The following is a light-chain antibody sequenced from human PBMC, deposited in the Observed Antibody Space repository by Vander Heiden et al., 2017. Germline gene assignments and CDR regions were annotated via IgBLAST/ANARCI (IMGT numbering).Light chain of an antibody. V-gene: IGLV1-44*01. CDR3: AAWDDSLTGLV. CDR1: SANIGSNA. J-gene: IGLJ2*01. CDR2: NNA. Sequence: QSVLTQPPSTSGTPGQRVTISGSGSSANIGSNAVNWYQHRPGAAPRLLIYNNAQRPSGVPDRFSGSKSGTSASLSVSGLRSEDEADYYCAAWDDSLTGLVFGGGTKLTVL.